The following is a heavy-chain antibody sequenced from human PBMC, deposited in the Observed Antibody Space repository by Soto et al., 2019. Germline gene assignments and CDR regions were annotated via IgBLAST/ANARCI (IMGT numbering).Heavy chain of an antibody. Sequence: QLQLQESGSGLVRPSQTLSLTCAVSGGSISSGGYSWNWIRQPPGKGLEWIGYIYHSGSTLYNPSLKRRVTISLDKSKTQFPLQLTSVTAADTAVYYCARDQLEGNWFDPWGQGTLVTVSS. D-gene: IGHD1-1*01. CDR2: IYHSGST. J-gene: IGHJ5*02. CDR3: ARDQLEGNWFDP. V-gene: IGHV4-30-2*01. CDR1: GGSISSGGYS.